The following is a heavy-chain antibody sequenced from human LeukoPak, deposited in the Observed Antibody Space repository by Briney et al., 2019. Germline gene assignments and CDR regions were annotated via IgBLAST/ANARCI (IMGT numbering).Heavy chain of an antibody. V-gene: IGHV3-53*01. CDR3: ATGRRLQLDY. J-gene: IGHJ4*02. CDR1: GFSVSSNY. CDR2: IYSGGST. D-gene: IGHD4-11*01. Sequence: GGSLRLSCAASGFSVSSNYMSSVRQAPGKGLEWVSVIYSGGSTYYADSVKGRFTISRDNSKNTLYLQMNSLRAEDTTVYYCATGRRLQLDYWGQGTLVTVSS.